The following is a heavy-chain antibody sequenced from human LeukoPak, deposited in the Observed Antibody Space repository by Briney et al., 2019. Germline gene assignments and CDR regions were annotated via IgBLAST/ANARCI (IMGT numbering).Heavy chain of an antibody. J-gene: IGHJ3*01. Sequence: PGGCLRLSCAASGFIFSRYGMSWVRQAPGKGLEWVANIKEDGREKYYVDSVKGRFTISRDNAKKSLYLQMNSPRAEDTAVYYCVRDQVLAMIGVLQGAFDLWGQGTMVTVSS. CDR1: GFIFSRYG. CDR3: VRDQVLAMIGVLQGAFDL. CDR2: IKEDGREK. V-gene: IGHV3-7*01. D-gene: IGHD3-22*01.